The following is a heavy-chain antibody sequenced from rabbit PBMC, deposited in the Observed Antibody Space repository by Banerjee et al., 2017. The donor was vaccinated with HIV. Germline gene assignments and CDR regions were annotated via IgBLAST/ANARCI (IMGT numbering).Heavy chain of an antibody. CDR1: GFSFSNKAV. J-gene: IGHJ4*01. D-gene: IGHD1-1*01. Sequence: QALLVSAGGGLVKPGASLPLTCEASGFSFSNKAVMGWVRQAPGKGLEWIACINAGSGFTYYASWAKGRFTFSKTSSTTVTLQMTGLTAADTATYFCARDLDDVIGWTFGWWGPGTLVTVS. CDR3: ARDLDDVIGWTFGW. CDR2: INAGSGFT. V-gene: IGHV1S45*01.